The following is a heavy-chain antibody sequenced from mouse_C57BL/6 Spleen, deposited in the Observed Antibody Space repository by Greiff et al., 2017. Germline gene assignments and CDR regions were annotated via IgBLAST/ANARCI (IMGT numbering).Heavy chain of an antibody. D-gene: IGHD2-5*01. CDR1: GYSITSGYY. Sequence: EVQVVESGPGLVKPSQSLSLTCSVTGYSITSGYYWNWIRQFPGNKLEWMGYISYDGSNNYNPSLKNRISITRDTSKNQFFLKLNSVTTEDTATYYCARDGSNYGFAYWGQGTLVTVSA. V-gene: IGHV3-6*01. J-gene: IGHJ3*01. CDR3: ARDGSNYGFAY. CDR2: ISYDGSN.